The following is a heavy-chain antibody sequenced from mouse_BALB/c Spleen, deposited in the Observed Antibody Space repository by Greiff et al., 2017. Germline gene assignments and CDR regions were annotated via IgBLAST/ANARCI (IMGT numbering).Heavy chain of an antibody. CDR3: ARHRGTATAWFAY. V-gene: IGHV5-12-1*01. Sequence: EVQRVESGGGLVKPGGSLKLSCAASGFAFSSYDMSWVRQTPEKRLEWVAYISSGGGSTYYPDTVKGRFTISRDNAKNTLYLQMSSLKSEDTAMYYCARHRGTATAWFAYWGQGTLVTVSA. CDR2: ISSGGGST. CDR1: GFAFSSYD. D-gene: IGHD1-2*01. J-gene: IGHJ3*01.